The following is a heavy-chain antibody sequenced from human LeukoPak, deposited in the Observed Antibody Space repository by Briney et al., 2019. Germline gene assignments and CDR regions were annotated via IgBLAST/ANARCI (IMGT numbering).Heavy chain of an antibody. J-gene: IGHJ4*02. CDR2: INSDGSST. CDR1: GFTFRSYW. CDR3: TRDTYYYGSGSYYPFDY. V-gene: IGHV3-74*01. Sequence: GGSLRLSCAASGFTFRSYWMHWVRQAPGKGLVWVSRINSDGSSTSYADSVKGRFTISRDNAKNTLYLQMNSLRAEDTAVYYCTRDTYYYGSGSYYPFDYWGQGTLVTVSS. D-gene: IGHD3-10*01.